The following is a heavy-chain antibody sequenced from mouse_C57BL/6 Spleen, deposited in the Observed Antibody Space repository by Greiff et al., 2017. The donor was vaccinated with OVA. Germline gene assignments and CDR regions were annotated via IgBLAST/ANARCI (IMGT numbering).Heavy chain of an antibody. J-gene: IGHJ2*01. CDR1: GFTFSDYG. D-gene: IGHD2-5*01. CDR3: ARPNYSNYYFDY. V-gene: IGHV5-17*01. Sequence: EVQGVESGGGLVKPGGSLKLSCAASGFTFSDYGMHWVRQAPEKGLEWVAYISSGSSTIYYADTVKGRFTISRDNAKNTLFLQMTSLRSEDTAMYYCARPNYSNYYFDYWGQGTTLTVSS. CDR2: ISSGSSTI.